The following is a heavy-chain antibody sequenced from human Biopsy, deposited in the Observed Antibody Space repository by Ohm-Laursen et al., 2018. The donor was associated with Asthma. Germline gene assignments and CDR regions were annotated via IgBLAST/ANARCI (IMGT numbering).Heavy chain of an antibody. V-gene: IGHV3-30-3*01. J-gene: IGHJ4*02. Sequence: SLRLSCAASGFTFSSYAMHWVRQAPGKGLEWVSVISYDGSNKYYADSVKGRFTISRDNSKNTLYLQMNSLRAEDTAVYYCAREGIAVAHFDYWGQGTLVTVSS. CDR2: ISYDGSNK. CDR3: AREGIAVAHFDY. CDR1: GFTFSSYA. D-gene: IGHD6-19*01.